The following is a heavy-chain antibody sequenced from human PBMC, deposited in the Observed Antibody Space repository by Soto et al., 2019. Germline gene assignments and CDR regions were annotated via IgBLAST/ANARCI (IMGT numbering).Heavy chain of an antibody. CDR1: GFTFSSCT. Sequence: EVHLVESGGGLVKPGGSLRLSCAVSGFTFSSCTMNWVRQAPGKGLEWVSSISPSTSHIYYADSVKGRFTISRDNAKNSLCVQMNSLTAEDRALYYCSGCRGGAPDQNYGIDVWGQGTTVTVSS. J-gene: IGHJ6*02. D-gene: IGHD2-15*01. CDR3: SGCRGGAPDQNYGIDV. V-gene: IGHV3-21*01. CDR2: ISPSTSHI.